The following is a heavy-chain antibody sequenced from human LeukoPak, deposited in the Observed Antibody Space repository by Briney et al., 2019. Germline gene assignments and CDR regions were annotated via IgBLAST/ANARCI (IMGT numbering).Heavy chain of an antibody. CDR1: GSTFSSYA. J-gene: IGHJ4*02. CDR3: AGGVLVYYDSSGYHPPFDY. V-gene: IGHV1-69*05. CDR2: IIPIFGTA. D-gene: IGHD3-22*01. Sequence: ASVKVSCKASGSTFSSYAISWVRQAPGQGLEWMGRIIPIFGTANYAQKFQGRVTITTDESTSTAYMELSSLRSEDTAVYYCAGGVLVYYDSSGYHPPFDYWGQGTLVTVSS.